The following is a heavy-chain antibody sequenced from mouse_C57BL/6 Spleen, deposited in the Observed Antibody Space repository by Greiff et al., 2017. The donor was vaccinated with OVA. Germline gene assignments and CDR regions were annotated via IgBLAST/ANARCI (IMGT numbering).Heavy chain of an antibody. J-gene: IGHJ3*01. V-gene: IGHV1-22*01. CDR3: ARSWWLLLFAY. Sequence: EVQLQQSGPELVKPGASVKMSCKASGYTFTDYNMHWVKQSHGKSLEWIGYINPNNGGTSYNQKFKGKATLTVNKSSSTAYMELRILTSEDSAVYYCARSWWLLLFAYWGQGTLVTVSA. D-gene: IGHD2-3*01. CDR2: INPNNGGT. CDR1: GYTFTDYN.